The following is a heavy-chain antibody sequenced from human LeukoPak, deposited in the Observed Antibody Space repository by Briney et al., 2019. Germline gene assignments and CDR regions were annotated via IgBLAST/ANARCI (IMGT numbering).Heavy chain of an antibody. Sequence: PSETLSLTCTVSGGSISSYYWSWIRQPPGKGLEWIGYIYYSGSTNYNPSLKSRVTISVDTSKNQFSLKLSSVTAADTAAYYCARWARLHCSGGSCYQYYYGMDVWGQGTTVTVSS. CDR1: GGSISSYY. CDR3: ARWARLHCSGGSCYQYYYGMDV. J-gene: IGHJ6*02. V-gene: IGHV4-59*01. D-gene: IGHD2-15*01. CDR2: IYYSGST.